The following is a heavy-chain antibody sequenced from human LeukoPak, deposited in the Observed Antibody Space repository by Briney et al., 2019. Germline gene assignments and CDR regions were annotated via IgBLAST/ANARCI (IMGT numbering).Heavy chain of an antibody. D-gene: IGHD3-22*01. CDR3: ARDLYRIVVVPHYFDY. CDR1: GFTFSSYW. J-gene: IGHJ4*02. CDR2: KKKDGSEK. V-gene: IGHV3-7*01. Sequence: GALRLSCAASGFTFSSYWMSWVRQAPGKGLGWGVNKKKDGSEKYYVDSVKGRFTISRDNAKNSLYLQMNSLRAEDTAVYYCARDLYRIVVVPHYFDYWGQGTLVTVSS.